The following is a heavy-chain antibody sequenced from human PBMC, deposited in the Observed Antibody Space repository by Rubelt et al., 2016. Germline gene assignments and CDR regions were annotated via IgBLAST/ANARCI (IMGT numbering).Heavy chain of an antibody. D-gene: IGHD5-12*01. Sequence: QVQLVQSGAEVKKPGASVKVSCKASGYTFTSYGISWVRQAPGQGLEWMGWINAGNGNTNYAQKLQGRGTMTTDTATSTAYMELRSLRSDDTAVYYCARDPTTRFTSTGWFDPWGQGTLVTVSS. CDR1: GYTFTSYG. CDR3: ARDPTTRFTSTGWFDP. J-gene: IGHJ5*02. V-gene: IGHV1-18*01. CDR2: INAGNGNT.